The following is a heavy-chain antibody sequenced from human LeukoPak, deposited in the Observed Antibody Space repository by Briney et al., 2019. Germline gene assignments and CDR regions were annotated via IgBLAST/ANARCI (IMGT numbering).Heavy chain of an antibody. J-gene: IGHJ4*02. Sequence: GGSLRLSCAASGFTVSDNYMTWVRQAPGKGLEWVSVIYTGGSTYYADSVKGRFTISRDNSKNTLYLQMNSLRAEDTAVYYCARRDGYCSSTSCYNFDYWGQGTLVTVSS. V-gene: IGHV3-53*01. CDR1: GFTVSDNY. CDR2: IYTGGST. CDR3: ARRDGYCSSTSCYNFDY. D-gene: IGHD2-2*02.